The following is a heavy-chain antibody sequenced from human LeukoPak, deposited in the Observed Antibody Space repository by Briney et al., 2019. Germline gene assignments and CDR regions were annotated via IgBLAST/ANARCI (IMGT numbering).Heavy chain of an antibody. V-gene: IGHV4-59*01. D-gene: IGHD3-22*01. Sequence: SETLSLTCTVSGGSISTYYWSWIRQPPGKGLDWIGYIYYSGSTNYNPSLKSRVTISLDTSKNQFSLRLSSVTAPDTAVYYCARSYDSRGYYYYGMDVWGQGTTVTVSS. CDR1: GGSISTYY. CDR2: IYYSGST. J-gene: IGHJ6*02. CDR3: ARSYDSRGYYYYGMDV.